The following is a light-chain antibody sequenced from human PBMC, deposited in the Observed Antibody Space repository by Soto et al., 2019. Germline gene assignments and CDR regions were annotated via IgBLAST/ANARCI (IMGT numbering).Light chain of an antibody. CDR1: SSDVGGYNF. CDR3: SSYSGTNNYV. V-gene: IGLV2-8*01. CDR2: EVT. Sequence: SALTQPPSVSGSPGQSVTISCTGTSSDVGGYNFVSWYQQHPGKAPKLIIYEVTKRPSGVPDRFSGSKSGNTASLTVSGLQAEDEADYYCSSYSGTNNYVFGTGTKVTVL. J-gene: IGLJ1*01.